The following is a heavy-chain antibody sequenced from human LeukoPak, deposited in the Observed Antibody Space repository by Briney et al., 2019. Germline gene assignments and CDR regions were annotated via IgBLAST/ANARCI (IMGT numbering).Heavy chain of an antibody. V-gene: IGHV1-8*01. CDR2: MNPNSGNT. CDR3: ARSSGYSYGYGYYFDY. J-gene: IGHJ4*02. Sequence: ASVKVSCKASGYTLTSYDINWVRQATGQGLEWMGWMNPNSGNTGYAQKFQGRVTMTRNTSISTAYMELSSLRSEDTAVYYCARSSGYSYGYGYYFDYWGQGTLVTVSS. D-gene: IGHD5-18*01. CDR1: GYTLTSYD.